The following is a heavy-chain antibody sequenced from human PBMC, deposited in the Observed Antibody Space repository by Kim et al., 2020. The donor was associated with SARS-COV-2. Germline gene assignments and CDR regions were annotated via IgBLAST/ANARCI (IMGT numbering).Heavy chain of an antibody. J-gene: IGHJ3*02. Sequence: GGSLRLSCTASGFTFGDYAMSWVRQAPGKGLEWVGFIRSKAYGGTTEYAASVKGRFTISRDDSKSIAYLQMNSLKTEDTAVYYCTRETTMIGGGAFDIWGQGTMVTVSS. V-gene: IGHV3-49*04. D-gene: IGHD3-22*01. CDR1: GFTFGDYA. CDR2: IRSKAYGGTT. CDR3: TRETTMIGGGAFDI.